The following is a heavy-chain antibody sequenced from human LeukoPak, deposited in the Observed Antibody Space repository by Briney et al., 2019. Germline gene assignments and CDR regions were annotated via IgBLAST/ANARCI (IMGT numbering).Heavy chain of an antibody. Sequence: SETLSLTCTVSGGSISSSSYYWGWIRQPPGKGLEWIGSTYYSGSTYYNPSLKSRVTISVDTSKNQFSLKLRSVTAADTAVYYCARKEGGQLVNTRRWFDPWGQGTLVTVSS. CDR1: GGSISSSSYY. CDR3: ARKEGGQLVNTRRWFDP. CDR2: TYYSGST. J-gene: IGHJ5*02. D-gene: IGHD6-13*01. V-gene: IGHV4-39*07.